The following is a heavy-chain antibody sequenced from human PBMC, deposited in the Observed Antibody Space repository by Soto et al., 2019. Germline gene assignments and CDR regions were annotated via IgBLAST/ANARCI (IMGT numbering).Heavy chain of an antibody. J-gene: IGHJ3*02. CDR1: GFTFSSYA. CDR2: ISGSGGST. D-gene: IGHD3-10*01. Sequence: GGSLRLSCAASGFTFSSYAMSWVRQAPGKGLEWVSAISGSGGSTYYADSVKGRFTISRDNSKNTLYLQMNNLRAEDTAVYYCGGSGSYYNAFDIWGQGTMVTVSS. V-gene: IGHV3-23*01. CDR3: GGSGSYYNAFDI.